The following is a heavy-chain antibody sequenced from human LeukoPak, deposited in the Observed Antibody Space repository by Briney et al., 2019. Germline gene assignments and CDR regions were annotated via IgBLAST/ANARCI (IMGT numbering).Heavy chain of an antibody. V-gene: IGHV1-18*01. CDR3: ALYGDYEGGPHYYYYGMDV. CDR1: GYTFTSYG. J-gene: IGHJ6*02. Sequence: ASVKVSCKASGYTFTSYGISWARQAPGQGLEWMGWISAYNGNTNYAQKLQGRVTMTTDTSTSTAYMELRSLRSDDTAVYYCALYGDYEGGPHYYYYGMDVWGQGTTVTVSS. D-gene: IGHD4-17*01. CDR2: ISAYNGNT.